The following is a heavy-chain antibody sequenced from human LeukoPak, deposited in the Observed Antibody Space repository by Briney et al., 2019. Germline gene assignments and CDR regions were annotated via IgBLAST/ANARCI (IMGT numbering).Heavy chain of an antibody. Sequence: GGSLRLSCAASGFTFSSYAMHWVRQAPGKGLEWVAVISYDGSNKYYADSVKGRFTISRDNSKNTLYLQMNSLRAEDTAVYYCAKVLSNTYYDFWSGYFLVWGQGTLVTVSS. V-gene: IGHV3-30-3*01. D-gene: IGHD3-3*01. CDR2: ISYDGSNK. CDR3: AKVLSNTYYDFWSGYFLV. J-gene: IGHJ4*02. CDR1: GFTFSSYA.